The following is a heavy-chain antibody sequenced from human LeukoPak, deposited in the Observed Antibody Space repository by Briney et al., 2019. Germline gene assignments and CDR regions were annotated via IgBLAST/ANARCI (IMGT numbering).Heavy chain of an antibody. CDR1: GFTFSSYA. V-gene: IGHV3-23*01. CDR2: ISGSSGST. J-gene: IGHJ4*02. CDR3: AKDIVATINYCEY. Sequence: GGSLRLSCAASGFTFSSYAMSWVRQAPGKGLEWVSSISGSSGSTYYADSVKGRFTISRDNSKNTLYLQMSSLRAEDTAVYYCAKDIVATINYCEYWGQGTLVTVSS. D-gene: IGHD5-12*01.